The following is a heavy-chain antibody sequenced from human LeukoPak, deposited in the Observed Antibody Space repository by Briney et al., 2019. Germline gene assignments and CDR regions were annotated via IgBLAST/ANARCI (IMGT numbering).Heavy chain of an antibody. CDR1: GGSIRSYC. Sequence: SETLSLTCKVTGGSIRSYCWSWIREPPGKGLEWSGYSYYTGSTNYNPSLKNRVTISVDKSKNQFSLKLSSVTAADTAVYYCARRTGVTPRYFDYWGQGTLVTVSS. J-gene: IGHJ4*02. D-gene: IGHD4-23*01. CDR2: SYYTGST. CDR3: ARRTGVTPRYFDY. V-gene: IGHV4-59*01.